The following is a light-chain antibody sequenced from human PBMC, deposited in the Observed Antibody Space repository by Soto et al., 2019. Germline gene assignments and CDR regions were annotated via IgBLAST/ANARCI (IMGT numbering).Light chain of an antibody. CDR1: QSVTISY. CDR2: GAR. J-gene: IGKJ1*01. V-gene: IGKV3-20*01. Sequence: EVVLTQSPGTLSLPPGERATLSCRASQSVTISYLAWFQQKPGQAPRLLIYGARSRATGVPDRFSASGSGTDFSLTISRLEPEDFAVYYCQQYGTSPWTFGQGTKVEIK. CDR3: QQYGTSPWT.